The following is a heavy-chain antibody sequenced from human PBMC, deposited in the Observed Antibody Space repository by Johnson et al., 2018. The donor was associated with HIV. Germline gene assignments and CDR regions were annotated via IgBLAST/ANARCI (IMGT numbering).Heavy chain of an antibody. CDR1: GFTFSSYA. V-gene: IGHV3-30*04. CDR2: ISYDGSNK. J-gene: IGHJ3*02. Sequence: QVQLVESGGGVVQPGRSLRLSCAASGFTFSSYAMHWVRQAPGKGLEWVAVISYDGSNKYYADSVKGRFTISRDNSKNTLYLQMNRLRAEDTAVYYCAAPSLGGATFDAFDIWGQGTMVTVSS. D-gene: IGHD1-26*01. CDR3: AAPSLGGATFDAFDI.